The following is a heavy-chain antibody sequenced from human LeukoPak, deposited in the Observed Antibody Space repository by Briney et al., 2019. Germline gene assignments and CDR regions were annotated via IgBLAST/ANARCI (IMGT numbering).Heavy chain of an antibody. Sequence: GESLQISCKGSGYSINNYWIGWVRQLPGKGLEWMGIIYPADSDIRYSPSFQGQVTISADKSISTAYLQWSSLKASDTAMYYCARQEYCSGGSCYTWFDPWGQGTLVTVSS. D-gene: IGHD2-15*01. CDR1: GYSINNYW. CDR3: ARQEYCSGGSCYTWFDP. J-gene: IGHJ5*02. V-gene: IGHV5-51*01. CDR2: IYPADSDI.